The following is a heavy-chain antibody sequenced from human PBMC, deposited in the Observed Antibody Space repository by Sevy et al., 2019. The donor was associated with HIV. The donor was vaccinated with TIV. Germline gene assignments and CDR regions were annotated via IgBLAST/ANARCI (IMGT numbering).Heavy chain of an antibody. CDR2: ISCEGTET. CDR1: GFAFSSHA. CDR3: ARDGGYSIKWYPLY. V-gene: IGHV3-30-3*01. Sequence: GGSLRLSCAASGFAFSSHAMHWVRQAPGKGLEWVAVISCEGTETFYAASVEGRFTISRDNSKNMLSLQINSLRPEDTAVYYCARDGGYSIKWYPLYWGHGNLVTVSS. D-gene: IGHD6-13*01. J-gene: IGHJ4*01.